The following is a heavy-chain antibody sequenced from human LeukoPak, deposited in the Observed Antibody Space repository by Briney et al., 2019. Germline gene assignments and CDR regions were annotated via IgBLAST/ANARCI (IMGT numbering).Heavy chain of an antibody. CDR3: ARARYGGTYEFDY. CDR2: INHSGST. D-gene: IGHD1-26*01. CDR1: GGSFSGYY. J-gene: IGHJ4*02. V-gene: IGHV4-34*01. Sequence: PSETLSLTCAVYGGSFSGYYWSWIRQPPGKGLEWIGEINHSGSTNYNPSLKSRVTISVDTSKNQFSLKLSSVTAADTAVYYCARARYGGTYEFDYWGQGTLVTVSS.